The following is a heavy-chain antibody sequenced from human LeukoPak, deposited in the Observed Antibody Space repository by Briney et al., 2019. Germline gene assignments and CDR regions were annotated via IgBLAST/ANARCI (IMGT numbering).Heavy chain of an antibody. CDR2: ISSSSSYI. J-gene: IGHJ6*02. CDR1: GFTVSTNY. Sequence: GGSLRLSCAASGFTVSTNYMSWVRQAPGKGLEWVSSISSSSSYIYYADSVKGRFTISRDNAKNSLYLQVNSLRAEDTAVYYCARDVQYYDILTGYYYGMDVWGQGTTVTVSS. CDR3: ARDVQYYDILTGYYYGMDV. D-gene: IGHD3-9*01. V-gene: IGHV3-21*01.